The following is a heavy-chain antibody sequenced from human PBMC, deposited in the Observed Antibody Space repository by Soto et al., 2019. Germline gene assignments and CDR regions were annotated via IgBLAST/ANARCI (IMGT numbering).Heavy chain of an antibody. D-gene: IGHD2-8*01. Sequence: PGGYLRLSCAASGFTFSDYYMSWIRQAPGKGLEWVSYISSSGSTIYYADSVKGRFTISRDNAKNSLYLQMNSLRAEDTAVYYCARDIPYCTIGVCTTPGHVMDFWGQGSTVTVSS. CDR1: GFTFSDYY. CDR3: ARDIPYCTIGVCTTPGHVMDF. CDR2: ISSSGSTI. J-gene: IGHJ6*02. V-gene: IGHV3-11*01.